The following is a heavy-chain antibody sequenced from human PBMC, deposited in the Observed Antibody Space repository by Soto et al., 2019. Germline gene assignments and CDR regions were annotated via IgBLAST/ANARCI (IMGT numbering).Heavy chain of an antibody. CDR2: IYSSGST. CDR3: ARDIRGYSRAFDY. Sequence: PSETLSLTCTVSGDSVSSDSYYWTWIRQPPGKGLEWIGHIYSSGSTKYNPSLKSRVTISLDTSNNQFSVELTSVTAADTAIYYCARDIRGYSRAFDYWGQGTLVTAPQ. J-gene: IGHJ4*02. CDR1: GDSVSSDSYY. D-gene: IGHD5-18*01. V-gene: IGHV4-61*01.